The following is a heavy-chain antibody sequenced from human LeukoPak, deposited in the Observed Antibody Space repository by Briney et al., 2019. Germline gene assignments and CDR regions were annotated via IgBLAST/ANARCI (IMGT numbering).Heavy chain of an antibody. J-gene: IGHJ5*02. Sequence: GASVKVSCKASGYTFISYDVNWVRQATGQGPEWMGWMNPNSGNTGYAQKFQGRVTMTRNTSITTAYMELSSLRSEDTAVYYCVRGQLPGWFDPWGQGTLVTVSS. D-gene: IGHD2-21*01. CDR3: VRGQLPGWFDP. CDR2: MNPNSGNT. CDR1: GYTFISYD. V-gene: IGHV1-8*01.